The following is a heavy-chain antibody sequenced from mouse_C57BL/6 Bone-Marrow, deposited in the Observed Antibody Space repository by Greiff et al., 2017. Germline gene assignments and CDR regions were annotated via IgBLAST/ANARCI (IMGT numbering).Heavy chain of an antibody. CDR1: GYTFTSYW. V-gene: IGHV1-52*01. D-gene: IGHD2-3*01. CDR2: IDPSDSET. CDR3: AALYDGCGAPFDC. Sequence: QVQLQQPGAELVRPGSSVTLSCKASGYTFTSYWMHWVTQRPLQGLEWIGNIDPSDSETPYNQKFTDKATLTVDQSSSTASLQLSSLTSEDSAVYYCAALYDGCGAPFDCWGQGTTLTVSS. J-gene: IGHJ2*01.